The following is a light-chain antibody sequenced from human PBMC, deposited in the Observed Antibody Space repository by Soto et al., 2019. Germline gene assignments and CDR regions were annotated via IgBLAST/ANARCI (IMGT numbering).Light chain of an antibody. V-gene: IGKV1-5*03. CDR1: QSISPW. J-gene: IGKJ1*01. CDR3: QHFHSYSWT. Sequence: DIQMTQSPSTLSASVGDRVTLTCRASQSISPWLAWYQQRPGKAPKLLIYKASNLESGVPSRFSGSGSGTEFILTINSLQPDDSATYYRQHFHSYSWTLGKGTKVDIK. CDR2: KAS.